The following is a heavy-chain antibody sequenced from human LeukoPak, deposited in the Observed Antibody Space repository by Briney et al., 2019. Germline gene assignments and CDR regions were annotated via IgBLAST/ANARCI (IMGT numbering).Heavy chain of an antibody. CDR3: AKGGNSGRTYYYYYMDV. J-gene: IGHJ6*03. V-gene: IGHV3-23*01. CDR1: GFTFSSYG. Sequence: GGSLRLSCAASGFTFSSYGMSWVRQAPGEGLEWVSSISGSGGSKYYADSVKGRFTISRDSSKNTVYLQMNGLRAEVTAVYYCAKGGNSGRTYYYYYMDVWGKGTTVTVSS. CDR2: ISGSGGSK. D-gene: IGHD6-19*01.